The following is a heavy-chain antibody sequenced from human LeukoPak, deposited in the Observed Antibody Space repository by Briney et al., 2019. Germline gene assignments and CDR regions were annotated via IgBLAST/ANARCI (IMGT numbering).Heavy chain of an antibody. D-gene: IGHD6-6*01. CDR1: GGSISSYY. CDR2: IYYSGST. J-gene: IGHJ6*03. Sequence: SETLSLTCTVSGGSISSYYWSWIRQPPGKGLEWIGYIYYSGSTNYNPSLKSRVTISVDTSKNQFSLRLSSVTAADTAVYYCARGSWIAARPGYYYYMDVWGKGTTVTVSS. V-gene: IGHV4-59*01. CDR3: ARGSWIAARPGYYYYMDV.